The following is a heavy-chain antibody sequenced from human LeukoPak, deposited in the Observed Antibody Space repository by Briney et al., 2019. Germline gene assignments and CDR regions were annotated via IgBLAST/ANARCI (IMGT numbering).Heavy chain of an antibody. J-gene: IGHJ4*02. CDR2: ISPGDSDT. CDR1: GYSFTSYW. Sequence: KHGESLKISRKGSGYSFTSYWIGWVRQMPGKGLEWMGIISPGDSDTRYSPSFQGQVTISADKSISTAYLQWSSLKASDTAMYYCARGTYYYDSSGYYLHWGQGTLVTVSS. V-gene: IGHV5-51*01. D-gene: IGHD3-22*01. CDR3: ARGTYYYDSSGYYLH.